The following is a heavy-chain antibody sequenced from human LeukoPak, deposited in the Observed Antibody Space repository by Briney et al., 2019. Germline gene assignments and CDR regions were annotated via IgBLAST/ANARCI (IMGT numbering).Heavy chain of an antibody. CDR1: GGTFSNYA. Sequence: ASVKVSCKASGGTFSNYAITWVRQAPGQGLEWMGWISAYNGNTNYAQKFQGRVTMTTDTSTSTAYMELRSLRFDDTAIYYCARGGSNWFDPWGQGTLVTVSS. V-gene: IGHV1-18*01. J-gene: IGHJ5*02. CDR3: ARGGSNWFDP. CDR2: ISAYNGNT.